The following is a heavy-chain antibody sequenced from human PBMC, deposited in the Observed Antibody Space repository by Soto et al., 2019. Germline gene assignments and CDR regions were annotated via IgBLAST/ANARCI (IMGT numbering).Heavy chain of an antibody. D-gene: IGHD2-15*01. J-gene: IGHJ5*02. V-gene: IGHV3-30*18. Sequence: GGSLRLSCAASGFTFSSYGMHWVRQAPGKGLEWVAVISYDGSNKYYADSVKGRFTISRDNSKNTLYLQMNSLRAEDTAVYYCAKDPCSGGSCYSVPWFDPWGQGTLVTVSS. CDR3: AKDPCSGGSCYSVPWFDP. CDR1: GFTFSSYG. CDR2: ISYDGSNK.